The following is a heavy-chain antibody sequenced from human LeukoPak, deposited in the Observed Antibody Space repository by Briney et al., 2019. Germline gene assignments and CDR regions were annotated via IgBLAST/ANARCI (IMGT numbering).Heavy chain of an antibody. D-gene: IGHD6-13*01. V-gene: IGHV1-69*01. CDR3: ARDMVAAAGPYFDY. Sequence: GSSVKVSCKASGGTFISYAISWVRQAPGQGLEWMGGIIPIFGTANYAQKFQGRVTITADESTSTAYMELGSLRSEDTAVYYCARDMVAAAGPYFDYWGQGTLVTVSS. CDR2: IIPIFGTA. J-gene: IGHJ4*02. CDR1: GGTFISYA.